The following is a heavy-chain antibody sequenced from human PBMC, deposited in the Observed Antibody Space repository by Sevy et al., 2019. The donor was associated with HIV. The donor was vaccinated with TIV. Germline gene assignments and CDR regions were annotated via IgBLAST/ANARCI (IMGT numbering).Heavy chain of an antibody. Sequence: GGFLRLSCAASGLTFSDAWMSWVRQAPGKGLGWIGRVKSKTDGGTTLYAAPVKGRFTISRDDSKSTLYLQMSSLNTEYTAVSYCTTYRKPWDLGGDYFDYWGQGTLVTVSS. J-gene: IGHJ4*02. V-gene: IGHV3-15*01. CDR2: VKSKTDGGTT. D-gene: IGHD1-26*01. CDR1: GLTFSDAW. CDR3: TTYRKPWDLGGDYFDY.